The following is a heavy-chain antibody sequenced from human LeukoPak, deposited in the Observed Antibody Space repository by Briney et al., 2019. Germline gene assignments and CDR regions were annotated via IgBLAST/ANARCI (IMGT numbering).Heavy chain of an antibody. CDR3: ARDHPGDYYDSSGLDY. V-gene: IGHV1-46*01. Sequence: ASVKVSCKASGYTFTSYYMHWVRQAPGQGLEWMGIINPSGGSTSYAQKFQGRVTMTRDMSTSTVYMELSSLRSEDTAVYYYARDHPGDYYDSSGLDYWGQGTLVTVSS. CDR1: GYTFTSYY. J-gene: IGHJ4*02. D-gene: IGHD3-22*01. CDR2: INPSGGST.